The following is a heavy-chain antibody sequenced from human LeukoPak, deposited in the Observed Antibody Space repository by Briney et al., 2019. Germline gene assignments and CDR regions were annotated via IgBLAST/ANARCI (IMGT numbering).Heavy chain of an antibody. J-gene: IGHJ5*02. Sequence: AASVKVSCKASGYTFTDYYIHWVRQAAGQGLEWMGWINPDSGGINYAQKLQGRVTMTRDTSISTAYMELSRLRSDDTAVYYCARENPDCRSNTCYLVDPWGQGTLVTVSS. D-gene: IGHD2-2*01. CDR3: ARENPDCRSNTCYLVDP. CDR2: INPDSGGI. CDR1: GYTFTDYY. V-gene: IGHV1-2*02.